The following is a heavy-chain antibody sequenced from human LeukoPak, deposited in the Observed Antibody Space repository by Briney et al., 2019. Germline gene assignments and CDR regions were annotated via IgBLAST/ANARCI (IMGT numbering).Heavy chain of an antibody. CDR3: ARLPYSSGWYVY. D-gene: IGHD6-19*01. J-gene: IGHJ4*02. CDR2: IYYSGST. V-gene: IGHV4-59*01. Sequence: PSETLSLTCSVSGGSINSYFWSWIRQPPGKGLEWIGYIYYSGSTNYNPSLESRVTISVDTSKNQFSLKLSSVTASDTAVYYCARLPYSSGWYVYWGQGILVTVSS. CDR1: GGSINSYF.